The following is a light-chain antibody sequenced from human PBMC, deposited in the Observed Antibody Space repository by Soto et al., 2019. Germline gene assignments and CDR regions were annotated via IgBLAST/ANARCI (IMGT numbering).Light chain of an antibody. CDR2: EVS. J-gene: IGLJ1*01. CDR3: ASHTTSDTRV. CDR1: SGDVGAYDY. Sequence: QSVLTQPASVSGSPVQSIAISCTGTSGDVGAYDYVSWYQHHPDKAPKLMIYEVSNRPSGVSDRFSGSKSVYTATLTISGLQAEDEADYYCASHTTSDTRVFGTGTKVTVL. V-gene: IGLV2-14*01.